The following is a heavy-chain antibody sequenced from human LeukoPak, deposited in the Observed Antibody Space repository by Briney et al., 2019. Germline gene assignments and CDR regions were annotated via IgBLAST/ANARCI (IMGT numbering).Heavy chain of an antibody. J-gene: IGHJ4*01. CDR1: GFTFSDYW. Sequence: GGSLRLSCAVSGFTFSDYWMNWVRQAPGKGLEWVASIRQDGAEKSYVDSVKGRFTISRDNTKRSLYLQMSSLRAEDTAVYYCARDGTAAGLYFDLWGQGTLVTVSS. V-gene: IGHV3-7*01. D-gene: IGHD6-13*01. CDR2: IRQDGAEK. CDR3: ARDGTAAGLYFDL.